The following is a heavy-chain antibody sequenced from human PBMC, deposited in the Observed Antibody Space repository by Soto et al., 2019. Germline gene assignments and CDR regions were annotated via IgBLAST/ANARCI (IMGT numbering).Heavy chain of an antibody. J-gene: IGHJ4*02. CDR2: ISGSGGST. D-gene: IGHD1-1*01. CDR1: GFTFSSYA. CDR3: AKKGTAPYFDY. Sequence: EVQLLESGGGLVQPGGSLRLSCAASGFTFSSYAMSWVRQAPGKGLEWVSAISGSGGSTYYADAVKGRFTISRDNSKNTQYLQMKSLRAEDTAVYYCAKKGTAPYFDYWGQGTLVTVSS. V-gene: IGHV3-23*01.